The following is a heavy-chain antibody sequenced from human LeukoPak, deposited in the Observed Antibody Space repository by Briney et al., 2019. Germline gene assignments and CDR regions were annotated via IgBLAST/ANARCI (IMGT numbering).Heavy chain of an antibody. D-gene: IGHD2-2*01. CDR1: GGSITSYY. J-gene: IGHJ5*02. CDR2: IYYSGST. Sequence: SETLSLTCTVSGGSITSYYWSWIRQPPGKGLERIGYIYYSGSTNYNPSLKSRVTISVDTSKNQFSLKLNSVTAADTAVYYCARSQYCSSTSCYGMGWFDPWGQGTLVTVSS. V-gene: IGHV4-59*01. CDR3: ARSQYCSSTSCYGMGWFDP.